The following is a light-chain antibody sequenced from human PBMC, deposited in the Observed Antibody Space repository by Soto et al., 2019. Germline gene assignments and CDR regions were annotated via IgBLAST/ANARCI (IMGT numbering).Light chain of an antibody. CDR2: GAS. Sequence: EIVLTQSPGTLSLSPGERATLSCRASQSIYLNALAWYQQKPRQTPRLLIYGASTRATDIPYRFSGSGSRTDFALTISRLETEDFATYYRQKYNRAPWTFGQETKVESK. V-gene: IGKV3-20*01. CDR1: QSIYLNA. J-gene: IGKJ1*01. CDR3: QKYNRAPWT.